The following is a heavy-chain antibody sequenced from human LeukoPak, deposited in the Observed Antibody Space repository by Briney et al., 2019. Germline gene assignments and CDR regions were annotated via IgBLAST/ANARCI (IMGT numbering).Heavy chain of an antibody. D-gene: IGHD3-22*01. CDR3: AIRGYYDTTYAYDYHAMDV. V-gene: IGHV3-48*02. J-gene: IGHJ6*02. CDR2: ISGSSRTI. Sequence: GGSLRLSCAASGINFSGYSMHWVRQAPGKGLEWVSYISGSSRTIYYAVSVKGRFTISRDNAKNSLHLQINSLRDEDTAVYYCAIRGYYDTTYAYDYHAMDVWGQGTAVTVSS. CDR1: GINFSGYS.